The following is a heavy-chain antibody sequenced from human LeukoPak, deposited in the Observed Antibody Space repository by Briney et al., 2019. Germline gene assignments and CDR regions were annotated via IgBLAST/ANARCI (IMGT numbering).Heavy chain of an antibody. CDR3: ARHAAPEIVVNMDRTVYKDYYYYYMDV. D-gene: IGHD3-22*01. J-gene: IGHJ6*03. Sequence: GESLKISCKGSGYSFTSYWFGWVGQMPGKGLEWMGIIYPGDSDTSYSPSFQGQVNILADKSISTAYLQWSSLKAADTAMYYCARHAAPEIVVNMDRTVYKDYYYYYMDVWGKGTTVTVSS. V-gene: IGHV5-51*01. CDR2: IYPGDSDT. CDR1: GYSFTSYW.